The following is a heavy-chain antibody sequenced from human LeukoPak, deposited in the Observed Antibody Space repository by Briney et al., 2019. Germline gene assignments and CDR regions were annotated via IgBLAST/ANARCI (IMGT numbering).Heavy chain of an antibody. D-gene: IGHD2-21*02. CDR1: GYSFTSYW. V-gene: IGHV5-51*01. CDR3: ARIPVVVTATGGAFDI. J-gene: IGHJ3*02. Sequence: GESLKISCKGSGYSFTSYWIGWVRHMPGKDVEWMGFIYPGDSDTRYSPSFQGQVTISANKSISTAYLQWSSLKASDTAMYYCARIPVVVTATGGAFDIWGQGTMVTVSS. CDR2: IYPGDSDT.